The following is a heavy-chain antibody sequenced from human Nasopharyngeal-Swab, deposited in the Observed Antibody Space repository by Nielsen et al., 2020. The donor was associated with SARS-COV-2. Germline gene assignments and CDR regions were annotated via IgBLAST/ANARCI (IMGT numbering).Heavy chain of an antibody. CDR2: INPSGGST. J-gene: IGHJ5*02. Sequence: ASVKVSCKASGYTFTSYYMHWVRQAPGQGLEWMGIINPSGGSTSYAQKFQGRVTMTRDTSTSTAYMELSSLRSEDTAVYYCAREIVGADQQNNWFDPWGQGTLVTVSS. CDR3: AREIVGADQQNNWFDP. CDR1: GYTFTSYY. V-gene: IGHV1-46*01. D-gene: IGHD1-26*01.